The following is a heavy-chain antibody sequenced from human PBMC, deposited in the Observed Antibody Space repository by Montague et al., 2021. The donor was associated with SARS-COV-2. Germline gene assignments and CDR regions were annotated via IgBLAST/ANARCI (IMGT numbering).Heavy chain of an antibody. CDR2: IWADAYDQ. V-gene: IGHV3-33*01. Sequence: SLRLSCAAFGFNFKNYAMHWVRQAPNKGLEWVAVIWADAYDQYYADSVKGRFTISRDDSKNTLYLRMNSLRGDDTAVYYCSRGSYGESGRFDYWGQGTLVSVSS. CDR3: SRGSYGESGRFDY. D-gene: IGHD4-17*01. J-gene: IGHJ4*02. CDR1: GFNFKNYA.